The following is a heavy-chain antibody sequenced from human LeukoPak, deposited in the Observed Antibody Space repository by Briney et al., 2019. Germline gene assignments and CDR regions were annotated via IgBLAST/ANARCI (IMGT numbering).Heavy chain of an antibody. D-gene: IGHD6-6*01. CDR1: GGSFSGYY. CDR3: ARGIAARRSSIRGLDY. V-gene: IGHV4-34*01. Sequence: ASETLSLTCAVYGGSFSGYYWSWIRQPPGKGLEWIGEINHSGSTNYNPSLKSRVTISVDTSKNQFSLKLSSVTAADTAVYYCARGIAARRSSIRGLDYWGQGTLVTVSS. J-gene: IGHJ4*02. CDR2: INHSGST.